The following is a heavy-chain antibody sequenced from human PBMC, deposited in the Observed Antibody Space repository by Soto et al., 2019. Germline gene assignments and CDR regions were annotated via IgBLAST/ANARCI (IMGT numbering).Heavy chain of an antibody. D-gene: IGHD3-3*01. CDR1: GDTFTSYY. CDR2: INPHGGST. CDR3: VRSSGGNFGIIIEGSNWFDP. V-gene: IGHV1-46*01. Sequence: QVQLVQSGAEVKRPGASVKVSCKAPGDTFTSYYLNWVRQAPGQGLEWMGVINPHGGSTKYAQKFQGRITMTRDTSRSTVYMELSCLRSDDTAIYYCVRSSGGNFGIIIEGSNWFDPWGQGTLVTVSS. J-gene: IGHJ5*02.